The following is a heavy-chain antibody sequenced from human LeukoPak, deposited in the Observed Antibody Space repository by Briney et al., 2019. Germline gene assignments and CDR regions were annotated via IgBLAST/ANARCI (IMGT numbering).Heavy chain of an antibody. V-gene: IGHV3-23*01. J-gene: IGHJ6*04. CDR2: ISDSGGRT. D-gene: IGHD6-19*01. CDR1: GLSFSNYA. CDR3: AKDSSGWYGPYYYGMDV. Sequence: GGSLRLSCVASGLSFSNYAMNWVRQAPGKGLEWVSIISDSGGRTYYADSVKGRFTISRDNSKNTLYLQMNSLRAEDTAVYYCAKDSSGWYGPYYYGMDVWGKGTTVTASS.